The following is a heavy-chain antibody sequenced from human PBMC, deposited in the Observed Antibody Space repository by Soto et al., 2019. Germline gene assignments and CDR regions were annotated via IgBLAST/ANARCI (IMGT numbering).Heavy chain of an antibody. D-gene: IGHD2-15*01. CDR3: ASCSGGSCYSDAFDI. V-gene: IGHV1-18*01. Sequence: QVQLVQSGAEVKKPGASVKVSCKASGYTFTSYGISWVRQAPGQGLEWMGWISAYNGNTNYAQKLQGRVTMTTDTSTSTADMELRSLRSDDTAVYYCASCSGGSCYSDAFDIWGQGTMVTVSS. CDR1: GYTFTSYG. J-gene: IGHJ3*02. CDR2: ISAYNGNT.